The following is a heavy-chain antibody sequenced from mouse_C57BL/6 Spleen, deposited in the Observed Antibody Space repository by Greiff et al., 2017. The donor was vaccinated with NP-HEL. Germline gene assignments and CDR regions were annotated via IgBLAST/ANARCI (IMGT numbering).Heavy chain of an antibody. CDR1: GFSFNTYA. Sequence: EVMLVESGGGLVQPKGSLKLSCAASGFSFNTYAMNWVRQAPGKGLEWVARIRSKSNNYATYYADSVKDRFTISRDDSESMLYLQMNNLKTEDTAMYYCSTMITTLAMDYWGQGTSVTVSS. V-gene: IGHV10-1*01. J-gene: IGHJ4*01. CDR3: STMITTLAMDY. CDR2: IRSKSNNYAT. D-gene: IGHD2-4*01.